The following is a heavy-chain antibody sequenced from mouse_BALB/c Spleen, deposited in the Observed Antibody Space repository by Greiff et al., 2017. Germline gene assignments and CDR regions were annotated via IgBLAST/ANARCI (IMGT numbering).Heavy chain of an antibody. D-gene: IGHD2-3*01. V-gene: IGHV2-9-2*01. J-gene: IGHJ2*01. CDR2: IWTGGGT. Sequence: VKVVESGPGLVAPSQSLSITCTVSGFSLTSYDISWIRQPPGKGLEWLGVIWTGGGTNYNSAFMSRLSISKDNSKSQVFLKMNSLQTDDTAIYYCVRGDGFYFDYWGQGTTLTVSS. CDR3: VRGDGFYFDY. CDR1: GFSLTSYD.